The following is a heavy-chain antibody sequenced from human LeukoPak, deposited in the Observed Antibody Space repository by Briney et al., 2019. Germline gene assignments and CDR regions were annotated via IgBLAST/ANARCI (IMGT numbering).Heavy chain of an antibody. D-gene: IGHD2/OR15-2a*01. V-gene: IGHV3-30-3*01. J-gene: IGHJ6*02. Sequence: GGSLRLSCSASGFTFSNRALHWVRHTPGKGLEWLSIISFDGRVKYYADSVRGRFTISRDNAKKSMDLQMSSLRADDTAVYYCARVDHFNRGMDVWGQGTTVTVSS. CDR1: GFTFSNRA. CDR3: ARVDHFNRGMDV. CDR2: ISFDGRVK.